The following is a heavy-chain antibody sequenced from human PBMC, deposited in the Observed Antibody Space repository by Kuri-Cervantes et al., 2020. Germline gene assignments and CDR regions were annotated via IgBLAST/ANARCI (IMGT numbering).Heavy chain of an antibody. D-gene: IGHD5-18*01. CDR1: GFTFSSYA. J-gene: IGHJ4*02. Sequence: GESLKISCAASGFTFSSYAMHWVRQAPGKGLEWVAVISYDGSNKYYADSVKGRFTISRDNSKNTLYLQMNSLRAEDTAVYYCARGSGYSYGLKGYWGQGTLVTVSS. V-gene: IGHV3-30-3*01. CDR2: ISYDGSNK. CDR3: ARGSGYSYGLKGY.